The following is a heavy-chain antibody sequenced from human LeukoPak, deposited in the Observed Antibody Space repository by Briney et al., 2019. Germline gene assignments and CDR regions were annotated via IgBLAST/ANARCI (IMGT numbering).Heavy chain of an antibody. J-gene: IGHJ6*03. CDR2: INSDGSST. V-gene: IGHV3-74*01. Sequence: PGGSLRLSCAASGFTFSSYWMHWVRQAPGKGLVWVSRINSDGSSTSYADSVKGRFTISRDNSKNTLYLQMNSLRADDTAVYYCARARELLAITTFYYYYYMDVWGKGTTVTISS. CDR3: ARARELLAITTFYYYYYMDV. CDR1: GFTFSSYW. D-gene: IGHD1-26*01.